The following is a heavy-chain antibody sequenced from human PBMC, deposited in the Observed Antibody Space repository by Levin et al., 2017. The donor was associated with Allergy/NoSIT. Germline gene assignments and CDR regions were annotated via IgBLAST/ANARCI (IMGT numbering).Heavy chain of an antibody. V-gene: IGHV4-59*01. CDR2: IHYDGNT. CDR3: AREYGGDWYFDL. D-gene: IGHD2-21*01. CDR1: GDSISTYY. J-gene: IGHJ2*01. Sequence: SETLSLTCTVSGDSISTYYWSWIRQPPGRGLEWIGYIHYDGNTNYNPSLKSRITISLDTSKNEFSLKLRSVTAADTAVYYCAREYGGDWYFDLWGRGTLVTVSS.